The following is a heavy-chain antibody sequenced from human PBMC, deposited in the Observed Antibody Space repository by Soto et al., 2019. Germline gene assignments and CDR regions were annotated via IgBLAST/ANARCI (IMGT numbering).Heavy chain of an antibody. CDR3: ARDATYYYDSSGYCIFDY. J-gene: IGHJ4*02. D-gene: IGHD3-22*01. CDR1: GGSVSSGSYY. Sequence: PSETLSLTCTVSGGSVSSGSYYWSWIRQPPGKGLEWIGYIYYSGSTNYNPSLKSRVTISVDTSKNQFSLKLSSVTAADTAVYYCARDATYYYDSSGYCIFDYWGQGTLVTVPQ. CDR2: IYYSGST. V-gene: IGHV4-61*01.